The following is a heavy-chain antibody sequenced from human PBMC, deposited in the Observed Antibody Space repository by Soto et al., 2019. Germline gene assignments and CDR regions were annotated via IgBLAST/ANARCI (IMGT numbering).Heavy chain of an antibody. J-gene: IGHJ3*02. D-gene: IGHD1-26*01. CDR3: ARGGYSRPYDAFDI. V-gene: IGHV3-48*02. Sequence: GGSLRLSCAASGFTFSSYSMNWVRQAPGKGLEWVSYISSSSTIYYADSVKGRFTISRDNAKNSLYLQMNSLRDEDTAVYYCARGGYSRPYDAFDIWGQGTMVTVSS. CDR1: GFTFSSYS. CDR2: ISSSSTI.